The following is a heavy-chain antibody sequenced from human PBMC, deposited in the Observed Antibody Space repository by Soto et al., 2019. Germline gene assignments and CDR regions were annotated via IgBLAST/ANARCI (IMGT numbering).Heavy chain of an antibody. J-gene: IGHJ4*02. V-gene: IGHV4-31*03. CDR3: AREGPKKGGGSLDS. Sequence: QVQLQESGPGLVKPSQTLSLTCTVSGGSISSADYYWSWIRQHPGKGLEWIGNILNSGSTYYNPSLLGRFKISIGTSKNSFPLRLSSLGAADTAVFSWAREGPKKGGGSLDSWGQGTLVTVSS. D-gene: IGHD3-16*01. CDR2: ILNSGST. CDR1: GGSISSADYY.